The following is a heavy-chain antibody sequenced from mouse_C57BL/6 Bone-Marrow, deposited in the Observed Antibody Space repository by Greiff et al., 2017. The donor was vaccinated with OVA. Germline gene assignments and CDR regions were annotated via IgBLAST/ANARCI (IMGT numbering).Heavy chain of an antibody. Sequence: EVKVVESGGGLVQPGGSMKLSCAASGFTFSDAWMDWVRQSPEKGLEWVAEIRNKANNHATYYAESVKGRFTISRDDSKSSVYLQMNSLRAEDTGIYYCTRGTTVGRCYFDYWGQGTTLTVSS. V-gene: IGHV6-6*01. D-gene: IGHD1-1*01. CDR1: GFTFSDAW. CDR3: TRGTTVGRCYFDY. CDR2: IRNKANNHAT. J-gene: IGHJ2*01.